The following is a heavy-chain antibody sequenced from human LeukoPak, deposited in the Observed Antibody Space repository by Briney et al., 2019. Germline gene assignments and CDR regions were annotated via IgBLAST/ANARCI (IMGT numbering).Heavy chain of an antibody. CDR1: GASISSYY. V-gene: IGHV4-59*01. J-gene: IGHJ5*02. CDR3: ARDRSSGSNWFDP. Sequence: PSETLSLTCTVSGASISSYYWSWIRQTPGKGLEWIGYIYYSGITNYNPSLKSRVTVSVDTSKNQFSLNLSSVTAADTAVYYCARDRSSGSNWFDPWGQGTLVTVSS. D-gene: IGHD3-10*01. CDR2: IYYSGIT.